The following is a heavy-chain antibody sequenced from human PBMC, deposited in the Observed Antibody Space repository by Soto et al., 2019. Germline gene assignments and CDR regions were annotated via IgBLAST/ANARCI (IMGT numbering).Heavy chain of an antibody. CDR2: IKQDGSEK. CDR3: AKAAAIFGVVTSLYYIDY. V-gene: IGHV3-7*05. J-gene: IGHJ4*02. D-gene: IGHD3-3*01. CDR1: GFPFSSHW. Sequence: GGSLRLACAASGFPFSSHWMTWVRQAPGKGLEWVAYIKQDGSEKYYVDSVMGRFTMSRDNTQSSLSLQMNTLRVEDSAVYYCAKAAAIFGVVTSLYYIDYWGQGTLVTVSS.